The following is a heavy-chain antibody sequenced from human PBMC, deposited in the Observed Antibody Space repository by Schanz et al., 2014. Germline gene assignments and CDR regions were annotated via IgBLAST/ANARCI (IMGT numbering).Heavy chain of an antibody. CDR1: GFTFSSYS. Sequence: VQLVESGGGVVQPGRSLRLSCAASGFTFSSYSMNWVRQAPGRGLEWVSSISPSSSYIYYADSVKGRFTISRDNAKNSLYLQMNSLRAEDTAVYYCARLDSSSWYPRYWGQGTLVTVSS. D-gene: IGHD6-13*01. J-gene: IGHJ4*02. CDR3: ARLDSSSWYPRY. V-gene: IGHV3-21*04. CDR2: ISPSSSYI.